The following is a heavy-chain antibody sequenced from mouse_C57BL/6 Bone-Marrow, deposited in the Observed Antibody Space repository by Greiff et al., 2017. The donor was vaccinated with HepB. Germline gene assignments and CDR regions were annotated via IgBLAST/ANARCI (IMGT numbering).Heavy chain of an antibody. CDR1: GYTFTSYG. CDR2: IYPRSGNT. J-gene: IGHJ2*01. CDR3: ASDWGDYFDY. Sequence: VKLMESGAELARPGASVKLSCKASGYTFTSYGISWVKQRTGQGLEWIGEIYPRSGNTYYNEKFKGKATLTADKSSSTAYMELRSLTSEDSAVYFCASDWGDYFDYWGQGTTLTVSS. V-gene: IGHV1-81*01.